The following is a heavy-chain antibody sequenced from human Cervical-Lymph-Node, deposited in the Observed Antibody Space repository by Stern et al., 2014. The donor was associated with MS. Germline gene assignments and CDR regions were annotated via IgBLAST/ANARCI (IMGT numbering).Heavy chain of an antibody. D-gene: IGHD6-13*01. Sequence: QVQLVESGGGVVQSGRSLRLSCAASGFTFSSYAMDWVRQAPGKGLEWGALISYDGSNKYYADSVKGRFTISRANSKNTLYLQLNSLTPEDTAVYYCARDSSSWYNVFDIWGQGTMVTVSS. J-gene: IGHJ3*02. CDR1: GFTFSSYA. CDR3: ARDSSSWYNVFDI. CDR2: ISYDGSNK. V-gene: IGHV3-30*01.